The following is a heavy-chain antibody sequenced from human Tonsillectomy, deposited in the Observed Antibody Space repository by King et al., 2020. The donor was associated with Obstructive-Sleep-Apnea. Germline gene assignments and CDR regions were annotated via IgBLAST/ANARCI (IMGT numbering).Heavy chain of an antibody. CDR1: GFTFSSYA. J-gene: IGHJ4*02. CDR3: ARGHTHPLAGD. CDR2: ISYDGSNK. Sequence: VQLVESGGGVVQPGRSLRLSCAASGFTFSSYAMHWVRQAPGKGLEWVAVISYDGSNKYYADSVKGRFTISRDNSKNTLYLQMNSLRAEDTAVYYCARGHTHPLAGDWGQGTLVTVSS. D-gene: IGHD6-19*01. V-gene: IGHV3-30*04.